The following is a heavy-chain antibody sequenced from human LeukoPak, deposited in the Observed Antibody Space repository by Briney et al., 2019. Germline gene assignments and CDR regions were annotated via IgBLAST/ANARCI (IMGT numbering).Heavy chain of an antibody. CDR2: ISGSGGST. D-gene: IGHD6-13*01. J-gene: IGHJ4*02. V-gene: IGHV3-23*01. CDR1: GFTFSSYA. Sequence: GVSLRLSCAASGFTFSSYAMSWVRQAPGKGLEWVSAISGSGGSTYYADSVKGRFTISRDNSKNTLYLQMNSLRAEDTAVYYCAKYDSSSWYYFDYWGQGTLVTVSS. CDR3: AKYDSSSWYYFDY.